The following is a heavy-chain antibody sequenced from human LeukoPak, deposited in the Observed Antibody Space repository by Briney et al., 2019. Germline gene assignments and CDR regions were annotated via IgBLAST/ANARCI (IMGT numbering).Heavy chain of an antibody. D-gene: IGHD2-2*01. CDR1: GYTFTSYG. CDR2: ISAYNGNT. CDR3: ARGGSYYQLLFPFDY. Sequence: ASVKVSCKASGYTFTSYGISWVRQAPGQGLEWMGWISAYNGNTNYAQKLQGRVTMTTDTSTSTAYMELRSLRSDDTAVYYCARGGSYYQLLFPFDYWGQGTLVTVSS. V-gene: IGHV1-18*01. J-gene: IGHJ4*02.